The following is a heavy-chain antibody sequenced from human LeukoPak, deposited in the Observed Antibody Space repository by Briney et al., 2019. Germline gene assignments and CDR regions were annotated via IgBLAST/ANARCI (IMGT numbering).Heavy chain of an antibody. CDR3: AREGASLGYYFDY. CDR2: ISSSGSTI. CDR1: GFTFSSYE. Sequence: GGSLKLSCAASGFTFSSYEMNWVRQAPGKGLEWVSYISSSGSTIYYADSVKGRFTISRDNAKNSLYPQMNSLRAEDTAVYYCAREGASLGYYFDYWGQGTLVTVSS. V-gene: IGHV3-48*03. D-gene: IGHD4/OR15-4a*01. J-gene: IGHJ4*02.